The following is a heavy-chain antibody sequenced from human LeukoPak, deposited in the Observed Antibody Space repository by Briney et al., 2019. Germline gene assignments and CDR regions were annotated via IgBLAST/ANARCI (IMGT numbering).Heavy chain of an antibody. CDR2: ISSNAGSR. V-gene: IGHV3-23*01. CDR3: AKHSFCDGDGCYPGAFDM. D-gene: IGHD2-21*01. Sequence: GGSLRLSCAVSGFTFINYAMSWVRQAPGKGLEWVSAISSNAGSRYYADSVKGRFTTSRDNSRSTLFLQLNSLRAEDTAVYYCAKHSFCDGDGCYPGAFDMWGQGTMLTVSS. CDR1: GFTFINYA. J-gene: IGHJ3*02.